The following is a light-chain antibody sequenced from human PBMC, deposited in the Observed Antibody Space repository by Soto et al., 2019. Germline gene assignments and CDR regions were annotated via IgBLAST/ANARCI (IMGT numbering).Light chain of an antibody. CDR3: QQYRGKPFT. Sequence: DIQMTQSPSTLSASVGDRVTIACRASQSIDSWLAWYQQKPGKAPKFLIYDASDLESGVPSRFSGSGSGTEFTRTISILQPDDFATYYCQQYRGKPFTFGQGTKVEIK. J-gene: IGKJ2*01. CDR2: DAS. CDR1: QSIDSW. V-gene: IGKV1-5*01.